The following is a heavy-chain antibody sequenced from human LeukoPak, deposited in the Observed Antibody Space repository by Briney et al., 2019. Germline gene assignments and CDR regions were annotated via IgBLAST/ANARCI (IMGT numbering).Heavy chain of an antibody. CDR3: ASYCSSTSCYDMDV. D-gene: IGHD2-2*01. CDR2: INHSGST. Sequence: SETLSLTCAVYRGSFSGSYWSWIRHPPAKGLEWIGEINHSGSTNYNPSLKSRVTISVDTSKNQFSLKLSSVTAADTAVYYCASYCSSTSCYDMDVWGKGTTVTVSS. V-gene: IGHV4-34*01. CDR1: RGSFSGSY. J-gene: IGHJ6*03.